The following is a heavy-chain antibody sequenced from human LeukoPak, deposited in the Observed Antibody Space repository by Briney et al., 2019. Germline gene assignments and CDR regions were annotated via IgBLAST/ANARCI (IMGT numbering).Heavy chain of an antibody. CDR2: IYSGGST. V-gene: IGHV3-53*01. CDR1: GFTVSSNY. Sequence: PGGSLRLSCAASGFTVSSNYMSWVRQAPGKGLEWVSVIYSGGSTYYADSVKGRFTISRDNSKNTLYLQMNSLRAEDTAVYYCARVRPDYYDSSGLDYWGQGTLVTVSS. J-gene: IGHJ4*02. D-gene: IGHD3-22*01. CDR3: ARVRPDYYDSSGLDY.